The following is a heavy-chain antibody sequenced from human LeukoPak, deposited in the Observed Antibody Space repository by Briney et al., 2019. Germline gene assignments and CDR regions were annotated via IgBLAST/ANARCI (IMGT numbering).Heavy chain of an antibody. V-gene: IGHV1-18*01. CDR3: ARDRRYSGSYYGDY. Sequence: ASVKVSCKASGYTFTSYGISWVRQAPGQGLEWMGWISAYNGNTNYAQKVQGRGTMTTDTSTSTAYMELRSLRSDDTAVYYCARDRRYSGSYYGDYWGQGTLVTVSS. J-gene: IGHJ4*02. CDR1: GYTFTSYG. CDR2: ISAYNGNT. D-gene: IGHD1-26*01.